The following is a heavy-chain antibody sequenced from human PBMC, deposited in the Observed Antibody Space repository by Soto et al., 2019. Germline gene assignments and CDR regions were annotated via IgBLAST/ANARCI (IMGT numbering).Heavy chain of an antibody. CDR3: ASARHIGP. D-gene: IGHD2-21*01. CDR1: GFTFSNYW. V-gene: IGHV3-7*01. CDR2: IKQDGSES. Sequence: GGSLRLSCAASGFTFSNYWMSWVRQAPGKGLEWVANIKQDGSESNYADSVKGRFTISRDNAENSLYLQMTSLRAEYTAVYYCASARHIGPWGQGTLVTVSS. J-gene: IGHJ5*02.